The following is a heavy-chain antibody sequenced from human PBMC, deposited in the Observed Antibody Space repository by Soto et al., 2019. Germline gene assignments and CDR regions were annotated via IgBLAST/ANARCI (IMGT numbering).Heavy chain of an antibody. CDR1: GYTFTGYY. CDR2: INPNSGGT. V-gene: IGHV1-2*02. D-gene: IGHD6-13*01. CDR3: ARGPLNLYSSSWYVGY. J-gene: IGHJ4*02. Sequence: DSVKVSCKASGYTFTGYYMHWVRQAPGQGLEWMGWINPNSGGTNYAQKFQGRVTMTRDTSISTAYMELSRLRSDDTAVYYCARGPLNLYSSSWYVGYWGQGTLVTVSS.